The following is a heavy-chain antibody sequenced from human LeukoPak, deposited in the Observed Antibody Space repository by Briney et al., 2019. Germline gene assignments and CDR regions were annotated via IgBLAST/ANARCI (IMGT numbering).Heavy chain of an antibody. D-gene: IGHD3-22*01. CDR3: ARGPYSYDSSGAFDI. CDR2: ISSSGST. CDR1: GDSISSGDYY. V-gene: IGHV4-61*02. J-gene: IGHJ3*02. Sequence: PSQTLSLTCTVSGDSISSGDYYWSWIRQPAGKGLEWIGRISSSGSTHYNPSLKSRVTISVDTSKNQFSLKLSSLTAADTAVYFCARGPYSYDSSGAFDIWGQGTMVTVSS.